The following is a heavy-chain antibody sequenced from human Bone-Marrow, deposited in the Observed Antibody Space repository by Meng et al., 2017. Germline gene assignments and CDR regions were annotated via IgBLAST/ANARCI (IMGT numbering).Heavy chain of an antibody. D-gene: IGHD1-1*01. CDR1: GGSFSGYY. J-gene: IGHJ1*01. V-gene: IGHV4-34*01. Sequence: QVHRQHGAAGLLKPSATLSLTGGVYGGSFSGYYGSWIRQPPGKGLEWIGEINHSGSTNYNPSLKSRVTISVDTSKNQFSLKLSSVTAADTAVYYCARGTRPLLFQHWGQGTLVTVSS. CDR2: INHSGST. CDR3: ARGTRPLLFQH.